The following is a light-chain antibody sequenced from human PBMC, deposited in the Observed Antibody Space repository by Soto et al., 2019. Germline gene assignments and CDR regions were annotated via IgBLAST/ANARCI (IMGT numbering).Light chain of an antibody. CDR3: GTWDSSLSAGPYV. CDR1: SSNIGNNY. J-gene: IGLJ1*01. V-gene: IGLV1-51*02. CDR2: ENN. Sequence: QSVLTQPPSVSVAPGQKVTISCSGSSSNIGNNYVSWYQQLPGTAPKLLIYENNKRPSGIPDRFSGSKSGTSATLGITGLQTGDEADYYCGTWDSSLSAGPYVFGTGTKVTVL.